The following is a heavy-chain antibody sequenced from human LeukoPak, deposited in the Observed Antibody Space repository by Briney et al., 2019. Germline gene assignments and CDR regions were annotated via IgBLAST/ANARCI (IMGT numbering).Heavy chain of an antibody. D-gene: IGHD3-10*01. V-gene: IGHV3-15*01. Sequence: GGSLRLSCAASGFTFSNAWMSWVRQAPGKGLEWVGRIKSKTDGGTTDYAAPVKGRFTISRDDSKNTLYLQMNSLKTEDTAVYYCTTGITMIRGVIHLIDYWGQGTLVTVSS. CDR1: GFTFSNAW. CDR3: TTGITMIRGVIHLIDY. CDR2: IKSKTDGGTT. J-gene: IGHJ4*02.